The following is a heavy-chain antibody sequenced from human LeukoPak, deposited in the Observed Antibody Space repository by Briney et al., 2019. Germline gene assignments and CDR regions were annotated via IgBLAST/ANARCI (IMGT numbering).Heavy chain of an antibody. D-gene: IGHD2-2*01. CDR1: GGSISSYY. CDR2: IYTSGST. CDR3: ARVVPAAPHYYYYYMDV. V-gene: IGHV4-4*07. Sequence: SETLSLTCTVSGGSISSYYWSWIRQPAGKGLEWIGRIYTSGSTNYNPSLKSRVTMSVDTSKNQFSLKLSSVTAADTAVYYCARVVPAAPHYYYYYMDVWGKGTTVTASS. J-gene: IGHJ6*03.